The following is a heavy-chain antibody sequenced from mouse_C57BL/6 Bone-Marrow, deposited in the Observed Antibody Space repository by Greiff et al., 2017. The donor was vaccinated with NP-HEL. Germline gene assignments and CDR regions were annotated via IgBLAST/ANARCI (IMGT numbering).Heavy chain of an antibody. D-gene: IGHD2-2*01. Sequence: EVQRVESGPELVKPGASVKMSCKASGYTFTDYNMHWVKQSHGKSLEWIGYINPNNGGTSYNQKFKGKATLTGNKSSSTAYMELRSLTSEDSAVYYCARKGIYYGYDSPFDYWGQGTTLTVSS. CDR2: INPNNGGT. CDR1: GYTFTDYN. CDR3: ARKGIYYGYDSPFDY. V-gene: IGHV1-22*01. J-gene: IGHJ2*01.